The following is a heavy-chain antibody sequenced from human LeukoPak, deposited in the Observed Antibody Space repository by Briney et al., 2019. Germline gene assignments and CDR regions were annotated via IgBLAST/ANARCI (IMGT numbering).Heavy chain of an antibody. J-gene: IGHJ6*03. CDR3: ARLTVGGSCYRPLRGGDCYWRDYYYYYYMDV. CDR1: GGSLSGFY. CDR2: INHSGST. D-gene: IGHD2-15*01. Sequence: PSETLSLTCAVYGGSLSGFYWSWIRQSPGKGLEWIGEINHSGSTNYNPSLKSRVTISVDTSKNQFSLKLSSVTAADTAVYYCARLTVGGSCYRPLRGGDCYWRDYYYYYYMDVWGKGTTVTISS. V-gene: IGHV4-34*01.